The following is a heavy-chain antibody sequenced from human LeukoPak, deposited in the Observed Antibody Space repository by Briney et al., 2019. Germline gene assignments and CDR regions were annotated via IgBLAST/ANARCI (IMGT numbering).Heavy chain of an antibody. CDR3: ARGRFYTSGSYYNRLDY. J-gene: IGHJ4*02. CDR1: GYTFTAYY. CDR2: INPDSGGT. Sequence: EASVKVSCKASGYTFTAYYVHWVRQAPGQGLEWMGWINPDSGGTNYAQKFQGRVTMTWDTSISTAYMELSRLRSDDTAIYYCARGRFYTSGSYYNRLDYWGQGTLVTVSS. D-gene: IGHD3-10*01. V-gene: IGHV1-2*02.